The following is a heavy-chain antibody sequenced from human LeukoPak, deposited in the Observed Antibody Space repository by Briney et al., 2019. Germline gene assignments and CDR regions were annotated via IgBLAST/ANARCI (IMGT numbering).Heavy chain of an antibody. J-gene: IGHJ4*02. CDR2: IYYSGST. CDR3: ARAYARGGWYD. CDR1: GGSISSYY. V-gene: IGHV4-59*01. D-gene: IGHD6-19*01. Sequence: PSETLSLTCTVSGGSISSYYWSWIRQPPGKGLEWIGYIYYSGSTNYNPSLKSRVTISVDTSKNQFSLKLSSVTAADTAVYYCARAYARGGWYDWGQGTLVTVSS.